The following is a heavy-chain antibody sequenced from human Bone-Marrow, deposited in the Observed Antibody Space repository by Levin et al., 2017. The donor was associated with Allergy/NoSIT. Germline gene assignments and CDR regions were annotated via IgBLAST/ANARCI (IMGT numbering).Heavy chain of an antibody. J-gene: IGHJ4*02. V-gene: IGHV4-61*01. CDR2: RYYSGST. CDR3: ARDRSGSYFDY. CDR1: GGSVSSGSYY. Sequence: NASETLSLTCTVSGGSVSSGSYYWSWIRQPPGTGLEWIGYRYYSGSTSYNPSLKSRVTISADTSKNQFSLKLTSVTAADTAVYYCARDRSGSYFDYWGQGTLVTVSS. D-gene: IGHD5-12*01.